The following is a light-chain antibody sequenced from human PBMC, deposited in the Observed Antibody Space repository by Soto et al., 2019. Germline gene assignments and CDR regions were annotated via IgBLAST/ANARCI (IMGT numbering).Light chain of an antibody. V-gene: IGLV1-47*01. J-gene: IGLJ2*01. CDR2: KTD. CDR3: AAWDDSLSAVV. CDR1: SSNIESNY. Sequence: QSVLTQPPSASETPGQRVTISCSGSSSNIESNYVHWYQQLPGTAPKLLIYKTDQRPSGVPDRFSGSMSGTSASLAISGLRSEDEADCFCAAWDDSLSAVVFGGGTKLTVL.